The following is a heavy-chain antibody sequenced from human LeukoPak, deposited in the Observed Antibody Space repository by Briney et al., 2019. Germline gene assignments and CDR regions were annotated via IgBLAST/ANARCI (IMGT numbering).Heavy chain of an antibody. CDR3: ARDRDYDFFDY. J-gene: IGHJ4*02. CDR1: GFTFSNCG. V-gene: IGHV3-33*01. CDR2: IWYDGSNK. D-gene: IGHD3-3*01. Sequence: GGSLRLSCAASGFTFSNCGMHWVRQAPGKGLEWVAHIWYDGSNKYYADSVRGRFTISRGNSKNTLYLQMNSLRAEDTAVYYCARDRDYDFFDYWGQGTLVTVSS.